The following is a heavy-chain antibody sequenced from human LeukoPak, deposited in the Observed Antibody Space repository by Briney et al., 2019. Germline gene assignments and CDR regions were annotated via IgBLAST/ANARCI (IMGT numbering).Heavy chain of an antibody. CDR1: GYTFRAYS. V-gene: IGHV3-48*01. Sequence: GGSLRLSCAASGYTFRAYSMNWVRQAPGKGLEWVSYIDTTSSNIYYVDSVKGRFTISRDNSKNTLYLQMNSLRAEDTALYYCVKDGWSYWGQGTLVTVSS. D-gene: IGHD2-15*01. J-gene: IGHJ4*02. CDR2: IDTTSSNI. CDR3: VKDGWSY.